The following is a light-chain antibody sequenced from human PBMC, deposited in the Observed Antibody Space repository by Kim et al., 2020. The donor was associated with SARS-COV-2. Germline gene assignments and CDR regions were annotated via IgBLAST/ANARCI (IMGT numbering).Light chain of an antibody. Sequence: VPQGQTASITCSGDKLGDKYVFWYQQKPGQSPVLVIYQDTKRPSGIPERFSASNSGNTATLTISGTQATDEADYYCQAWDSGTAVVFGGGTQLTVL. J-gene: IGLJ2*01. CDR2: QDT. CDR1: KLGDKY. V-gene: IGLV3-1*01. CDR3: QAWDSGTAVV.